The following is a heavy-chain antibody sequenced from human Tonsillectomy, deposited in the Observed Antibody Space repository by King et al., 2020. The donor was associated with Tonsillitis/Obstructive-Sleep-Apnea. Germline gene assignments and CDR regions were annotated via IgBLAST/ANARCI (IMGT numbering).Heavy chain of an antibody. CDR2: IRHSGST. CDR1: GGSFSGYC. D-gene: IGHD3/OR15-3a*01. V-gene: IGHV4-34*01. J-gene: IGHJ6*02. Sequence: VQLQQWGAGLLKPAETLSLTCAVYGGSFSGYCGSWIRQPPGRGLEWIGEIRHSGSTNYNPSLKSRVTISVDTSKNQVSLKLTSVTAADTAVYYCARNLAWGTDGEYGMDVWGPGSTVTVS. CDR3: ARNLAWGTDGEYGMDV.